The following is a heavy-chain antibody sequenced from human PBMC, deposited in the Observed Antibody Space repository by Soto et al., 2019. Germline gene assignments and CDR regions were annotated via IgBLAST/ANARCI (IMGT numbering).Heavy chain of an antibody. Sequence: EVQLLESGGGLVQPGGSLRLSCAASGFTFSNYAMTWVRQAPGXGXXXXXXXXXXXDGTFYADSVKGRFTISRDNXXXXXXXXXXXXXXXXXXXXXXXXXXXXXXXXXXXXXXXXXXXDIWGQGTMVTVSS. CDR2: XXXXXDGT. J-gene: IGHJ3*02. CDR1: GFTFSNYA. V-gene: IGHV3-23*01. CDR3: XXXXXXXXXXXXXXXXXXXXXDI.